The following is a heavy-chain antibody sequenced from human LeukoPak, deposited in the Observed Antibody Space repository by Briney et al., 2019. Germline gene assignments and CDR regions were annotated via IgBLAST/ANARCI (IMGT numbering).Heavy chain of an antibody. V-gene: IGHV1-18*01. J-gene: IGHJ6*03. Sequence: ASVKVSCKASGYTFTSYGISWVRQAPGQGLKWMGWISAYNGNTNYAQKLQGRVTMTRDMSTSTVYMELSSLRSEDTAVYYCAREDVAAAGTKYYYYYMDVWGKGTTVTVSS. CDR1: GYTFTSYG. CDR3: AREDVAAAGTKYYYYYMDV. CDR2: ISAYNGNT. D-gene: IGHD6-13*01.